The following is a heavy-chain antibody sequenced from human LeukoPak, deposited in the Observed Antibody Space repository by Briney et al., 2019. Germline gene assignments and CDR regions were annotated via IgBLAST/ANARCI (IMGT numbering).Heavy chain of an antibody. CDR3: ARGTTVSSSLLY. J-gene: IGHJ4*02. Sequence: GGSLRLSCTGSGFTFGDYAMSWVRQAPGKGLEWVANIKQDGSEKYYVDSVKGRFTISRDNAKNSLYLQMNSLRAEDTAVYYCARGTTVSSSLLYWGQGTLVTVSS. V-gene: IGHV3-7*01. CDR1: GFTFGDYA. D-gene: IGHD6-6*01. CDR2: IKQDGSEK.